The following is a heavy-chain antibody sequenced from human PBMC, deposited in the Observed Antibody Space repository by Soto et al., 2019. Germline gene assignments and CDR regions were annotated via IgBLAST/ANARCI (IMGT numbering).Heavy chain of an antibody. CDR3: AKDFVGRSSGREDGGYYYYGMDV. D-gene: IGHD6-19*01. J-gene: IGHJ6*02. V-gene: IGHV3-30*18. CDR1: GFTFSSYG. Sequence: QVQLVESGGGVVQPGRSLRLSCAASGFTFSSYGMHWVRQAPGKGLEWVAVISYDGSNKYYADFVKGRFTISRDNSKNTLYLQMTSLRAEDTAVYYCAKDFVGRSSGREDGGYYYYGMDVWGQGTTVTVSS. CDR2: ISYDGSNK.